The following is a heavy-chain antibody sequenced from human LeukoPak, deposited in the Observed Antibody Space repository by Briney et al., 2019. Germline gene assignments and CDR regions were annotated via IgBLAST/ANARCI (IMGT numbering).Heavy chain of an antibody. V-gene: IGHV4-31*03. CDR3: ARAPIGSGNDYYFDY. D-gene: IGHD3-10*01. Sequence: SQTLSLTCTVSGGPISSGAYYWSWIRQHPGKGLEWIGYIYYSGSTYYNPSLKSRVIISIDTSKNQFSLNLSSVTAADTAVYYYARAPIGSGNDYYFDYWGQGTLVTVSS. CDR2: IYYSGST. J-gene: IGHJ4*02. CDR1: GGPISSGAYY.